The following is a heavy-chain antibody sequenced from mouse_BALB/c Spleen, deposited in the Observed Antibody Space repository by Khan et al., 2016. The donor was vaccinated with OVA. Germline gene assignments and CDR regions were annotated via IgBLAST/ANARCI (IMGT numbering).Heavy chain of an antibody. D-gene: IGHD1-1*01. J-gene: IGHJ3*01. CDR3: ERLAYYYDSEGFAY. CDR2: ISTGGHYT. V-gene: IGHV5-6*01. CDR1: GFTFSTYG. Sequence: EVQLVESGGDVVTPGGSLKLSCAASGFTFSTYGMSWVRQTPVKRLEWVATISTGGHYTYYSDTVQGRFTISRDNAKNTLYLQMSSLKSEDTAMFYCERLAYYYDSEGFAYWGQGTLVTVSA.